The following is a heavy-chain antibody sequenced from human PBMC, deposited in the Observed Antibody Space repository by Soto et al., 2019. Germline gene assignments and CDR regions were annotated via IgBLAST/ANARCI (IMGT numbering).Heavy chain of an antibody. Sequence: WGSLRLSCAASGFAFISYGIRFFRQSPLKWLEWVAVISYDGSNKYYADSVKGRFTISRDNSKNTLYLQMNSLRAEDTAVYYCAKARTYYDFWSGYLTDYYYYYGMDVWGQGTTVTAP. CDR1: GFAFISYG. J-gene: IGHJ6*02. CDR2: ISYDGSNK. D-gene: IGHD3-3*01. CDR3: AKARTYYDFWSGYLTDYYYYYGMDV. V-gene: IGHV3-30*18.